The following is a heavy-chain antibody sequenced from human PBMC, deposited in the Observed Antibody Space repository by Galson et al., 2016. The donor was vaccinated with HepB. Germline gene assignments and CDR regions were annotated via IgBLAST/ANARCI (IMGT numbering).Heavy chain of an antibody. V-gene: IGHV3-15*01. Sequence: SLRLSCAASGFIFSNAYMTWVRQAPGKGLQWVGRIKSKTDGGTTAYAAPVKGRFTISRDDSKDTLYLQMNSLKTEVTAVYYCATGGRSSGRPDNWGQGTLVTVSS. D-gene: IGHD2-15*01. CDR1: GFIFSNAY. CDR2: IKSKTDGGTT. J-gene: IGHJ4*02. CDR3: ATGGRSSGRPDN.